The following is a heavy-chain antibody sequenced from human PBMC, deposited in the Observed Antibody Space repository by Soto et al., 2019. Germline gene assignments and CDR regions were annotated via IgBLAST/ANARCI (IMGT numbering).Heavy chain of an antibody. CDR2: ISSSSSTI. J-gene: IGHJ4*02. CDR1: GFTFSSYS. D-gene: IGHD6-19*01. V-gene: IGHV3-48*02. CDR3: ARAYSSGWYVTSSNELADY. Sequence: GGSLRLSCAASGFTFSSYSMNWVRQAPGKGLEWVSYISSSSSTIYYADSVKGRFTISRDNAKNSLYLQMNSLRDEDTAVYYCARAYSSGWYVTSSNELADYWGQGTLVTVSS.